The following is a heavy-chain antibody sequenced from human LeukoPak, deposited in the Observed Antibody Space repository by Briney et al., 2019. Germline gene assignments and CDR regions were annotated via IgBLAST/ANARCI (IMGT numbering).Heavy chain of an antibody. D-gene: IGHD6-6*01. Sequence: PGGSLRLSCAASGFTFSSYAMSWVRQAPGKGLEWVSTITGRTYYADSVKGRFTVSRDNSKNILYLQMSSLRADDTAVYYCNTILHYSSSSEGYWGQGALVTVSS. CDR3: NTILHYSSSSEGY. CDR1: GFTFSSYA. V-gene: IGHV3-23*01. J-gene: IGHJ4*02. CDR2: ITGRT.